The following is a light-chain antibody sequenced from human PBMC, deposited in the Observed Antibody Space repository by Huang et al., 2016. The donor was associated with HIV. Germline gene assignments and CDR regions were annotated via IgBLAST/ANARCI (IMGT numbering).Light chain of an antibody. V-gene: IGKV3D-15*01. CDR1: QNVRNN. CDR3: QQYDKWPPGLT. CDR2: DTS. Sequence: EIKMTQSPATLSVSPGGRVTLSCRASQNVRNNLAWYQHKTGPAPRLLIEDTSTRASVIPARFSGSGSGTEFTLTISGLQSEDFAIYYCQQYDKWPPGLTFGGGTKVEI. J-gene: IGKJ4*01.